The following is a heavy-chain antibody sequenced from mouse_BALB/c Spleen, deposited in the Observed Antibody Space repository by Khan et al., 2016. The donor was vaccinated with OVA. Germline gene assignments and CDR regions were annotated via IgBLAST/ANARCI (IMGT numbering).Heavy chain of an antibody. D-gene: IGHD1-2*01. Sequence: EVELVASGGGLVQPGGSLKLSCAATGFTFSSYTMSWVRQTPEKRLEWVAYISNGGGSTFYPDTVKVRFTISRDNAKNTLYLQMSSLKSEDTAMYYWARPTTAGYYYVMDYWGQGTSVTVSS. J-gene: IGHJ4*01. CDR1: GFTFSSYT. V-gene: IGHV5-12-2*01. CDR2: ISNGGGST. CDR3: ARPTTAGYYYVMDY.